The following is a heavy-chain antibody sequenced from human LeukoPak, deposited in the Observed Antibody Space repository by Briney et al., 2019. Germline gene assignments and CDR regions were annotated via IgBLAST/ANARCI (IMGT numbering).Heavy chain of an antibody. CDR1: GGTINDYY. CDR3: ARGLAPYVELDSGCY. V-gene: IGHV4-59*01. Sequence: PSETLSLTCTVSGGTINDYYGSWIRQPPGKGLEWIGYIFDTGSTSYNPSLKSRVTISVDTSKNQFSLKLTSVTAADTAVYYCARGLAPYVELDSGCYWGQGTLVTVSS. D-gene: IGHD1-1*01. CDR2: IFDTGST. J-gene: IGHJ4*02.